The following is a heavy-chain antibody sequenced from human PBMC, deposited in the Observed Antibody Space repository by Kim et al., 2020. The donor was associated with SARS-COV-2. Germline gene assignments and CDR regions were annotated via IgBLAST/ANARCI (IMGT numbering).Heavy chain of an antibody. CDR3: ARWIGIAAAESAFDI. J-gene: IGHJ3*02. Sequence: GKDRITTSIDNAKNSLYLQMNSMRAEDTAVYYCARWIGIAAAESAFDIWGQGTMVTVSS. D-gene: IGHD6-13*01. V-gene: IGHV3-7*04.